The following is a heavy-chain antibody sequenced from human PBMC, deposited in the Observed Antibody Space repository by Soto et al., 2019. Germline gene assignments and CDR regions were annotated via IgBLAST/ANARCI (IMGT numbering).Heavy chain of an antibody. V-gene: IGHV3-23*01. J-gene: IGHJ4*02. CDR3: ATPEPRNPIWLFDY. CDR1: GFTFSSYA. Sequence: PGGSLRLSCAASGFTFSSYAMSWVRQAPGKGLEWVSGISGSGGSGGNTYYADSVKGRFTISRDNSKNTLYLQMNSLRAEDTAVYYCATPEPRNPIWLFDYWGQGTLVTVSS. CDR2: ISGSGGSGGNT. D-gene: IGHD1-1*01.